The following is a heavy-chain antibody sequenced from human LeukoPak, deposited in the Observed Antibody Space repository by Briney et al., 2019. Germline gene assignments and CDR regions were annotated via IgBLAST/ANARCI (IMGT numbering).Heavy chain of an antibody. CDR1: GFPFRSYF. V-gene: IGHV3-48*02. CDR2: ISSSSSMI. D-gene: IGHD4-17*01. Sequence: GGSLRLSCTASGFPFRSYFMNWVRQAPGKGLEWISYISSSSSMIYYAESVKGRFTIFRDNAKDSVYLQMNSLRDEDTAVYYCARAYGDSDFDYWGQGTLVTVSS. J-gene: IGHJ4*02. CDR3: ARAYGDSDFDY.